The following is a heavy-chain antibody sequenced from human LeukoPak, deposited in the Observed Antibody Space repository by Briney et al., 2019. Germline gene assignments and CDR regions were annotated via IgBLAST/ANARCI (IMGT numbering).Heavy chain of an antibody. J-gene: IGHJ4*02. CDR1: SGSISSSPYY. CDR2: IHHSGRT. Sequence: KTSETLSLTCIVSSGSISSSPYYWGWVRQPPGKGLEWIGSIHHSGRTYYNPSLKSRVTISVDTSNNQFSLRVTSVTAADTAVYYCVSSSWAFDFWGQGTLVSVSS. CDR3: VSSSWAFDF. V-gene: IGHV4-39*01. D-gene: IGHD6-13*01.